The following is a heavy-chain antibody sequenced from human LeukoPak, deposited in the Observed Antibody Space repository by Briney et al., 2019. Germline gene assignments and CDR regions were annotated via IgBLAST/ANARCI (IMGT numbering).Heavy chain of an antibody. CDR3: ANEAASAWTPDAFDI. CDR2: ISYHGSNQ. Sequence: GKSLRLSCAASGFTFSRYAMHWVRQAPGKGLEWVAVISYHGSNQYYADSMKGRFTISRDNSKSTLYLQMNSLRAEDTAVYYCANEAASAWTPDAFDIWGQGTMVTVSS. D-gene: IGHD3/OR15-3a*01. V-gene: IGHV3-30-3*02. J-gene: IGHJ3*02. CDR1: GFTFSRYA.